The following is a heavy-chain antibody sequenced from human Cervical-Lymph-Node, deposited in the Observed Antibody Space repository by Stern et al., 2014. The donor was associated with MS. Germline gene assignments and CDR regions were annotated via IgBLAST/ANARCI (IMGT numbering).Heavy chain of an antibody. D-gene: IGHD3-9*01. CDR1: GFTFDKNW. J-gene: IGHJ4*02. CDR3: GRDLSGRYDY. Sequence: VHLVQSGGGLVQPGGTLRLSCAVSGFTFDKNWMHWVRKVQGEGKVWVSLINEDRSVTNYPDSVKGRFTISRDNAKNTLYLQMNILRAEDTAVYYCGRDLSGRYDYWGQGTLVTVSS. V-gene: IGHV3-74*01. CDR2: INEDRSVT.